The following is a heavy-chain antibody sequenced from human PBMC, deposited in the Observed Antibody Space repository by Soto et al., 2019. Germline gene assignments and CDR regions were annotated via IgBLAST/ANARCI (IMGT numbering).Heavy chain of an antibody. CDR2: IWYDGSNK. V-gene: IGHV3-33*01. CDR3: ARSIAAAGSFGPYYYYGMDV. J-gene: IGHJ6*02. CDR1: GFTFSSYG. Sequence: QVQLVESGGGVVQPGRSLRLSCAASGFTFSSYGMHWVRQAPGKGLEWVAVIWYDGSNKYYADSMKGRFTISRDNSKNSXYXXMNSRRADDTAVYYCARSIAAAGSFGPYYYYGMDVWGQGATVTVSS. D-gene: IGHD6-13*01.